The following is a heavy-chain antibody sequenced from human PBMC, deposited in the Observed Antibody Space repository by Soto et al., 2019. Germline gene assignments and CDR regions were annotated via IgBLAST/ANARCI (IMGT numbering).Heavy chain of an antibody. D-gene: IGHD3-10*01. CDR1: GFTFSSYA. CDR2: ISGSGGST. V-gene: IGHV3-23*01. Sequence: GGSLRLSCAASGFTFSSYAMSWVRQAPGKGLEWVSAISGSGGSTYYADSVKGRFTISRDNSKNTLYLQMNSLRAEDTAVYYCAKDHPYVLLWFGELSPDAFDIWGQGTMVTVSS. CDR3: AKDHPYVLLWFGELSPDAFDI. J-gene: IGHJ3*02.